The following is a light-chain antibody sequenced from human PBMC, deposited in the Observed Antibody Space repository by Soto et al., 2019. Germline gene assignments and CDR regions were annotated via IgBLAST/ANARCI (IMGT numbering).Light chain of an antibody. V-gene: IGLV2-14*03. CDR1: NSDVGGYNY. CDR2: DVS. J-gene: IGLJ1*01. CDR3: SSYTTSNTRQIV. Sequence: QSLLAQPSSLSGSPGQSINISCTGTNSDVGGYNYVSWYQHHPGKAPKLIIYDVSNRPSGVSNPFSGSKSGNTASLTISGLQPEDEADYYCSSYTTSNTRQIVFGTGTKVTVL.